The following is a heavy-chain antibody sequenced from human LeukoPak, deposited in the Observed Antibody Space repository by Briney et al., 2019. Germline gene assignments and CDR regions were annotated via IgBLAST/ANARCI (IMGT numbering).Heavy chain of an antibody. D-gene: IGHD5-12*01. Sequence: KPSETLSLTCTVSGGSISSYYWSWIRQPPGKGLEWIGYIYYSGSTNYNPSPKSRVTISVDTSKNQFSLKLSSVTAADTAVYYCARDRGATHNAFDIWGQGTMVTVSS. CDR1: GGSISSYY. CDR3: ARDRGATHNAFDI. V-gene: IGHV4-59*01. J-gene: IGHJ3*02. CDR2: IYYSGST.